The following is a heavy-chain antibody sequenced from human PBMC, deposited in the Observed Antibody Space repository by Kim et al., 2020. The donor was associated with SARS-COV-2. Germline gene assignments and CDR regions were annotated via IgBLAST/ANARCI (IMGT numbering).Heavy chain of an antibody. CDR1: GGSISSYY. V-gene: IGHV4-59*01. CDR3: AGSIAAAGNFDY. D-gene: IGHD6-13*01. J-gene: IGHJ4*02. Sequence: SETLSLTCTVSGGSISSYYWSWIRQPPGKGLEWIGYIYYSGSTNYNPSLKSRVTISVDTSKNQFSLKLSSVTAADTAVYYCAGSIAAAGNFDYWGQGTLVTVSS. CDR2: IYYSGST.